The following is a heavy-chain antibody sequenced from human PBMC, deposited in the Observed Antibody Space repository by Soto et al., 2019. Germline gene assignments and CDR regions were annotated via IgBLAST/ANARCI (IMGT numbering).Heavy chain of an antibody. CDR2: ISGSGGST. Sequence: GGSLRLSCAASGFTFSSYAMSWVRQAPGKGLEWVSAISGSGGSTYYADSVKGRFTISRDNSKNTLYLQMNSLRAEDTAVYYCAKGSPHSKDYGDYYFDYWGQGTLVTVSS. D-gene: IGHD4-17*01. CDR3: AKGSPHSKDYGDYYFDY. V-gene: IGHV3-23*01. J-gene: IGHJ4*02. CDR1: GFTFSSYA.